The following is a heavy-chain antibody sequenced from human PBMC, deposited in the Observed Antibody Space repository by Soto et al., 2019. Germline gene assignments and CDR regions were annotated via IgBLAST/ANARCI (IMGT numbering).Heavy chain of an antibody. V-gene: IGHV3-48*02. D-gene: IGHD4-17*01. Sequence: EVPLVESGGGLVQPGGSLRLSCAASGFTFSSYSMNWVRQAPGKGLEWVSYISSSSSTIYYADSVKGRFTISRDKAKNSLDLQMNSLRDEDTDVYYCARDNYGVLFCDWGQGTLVTASS. CDR3: ARDNYGVLFCD. CDR2: ISSSSSTI. J-gene: IGHJ4*02. CDR1: GFTFSSYS.